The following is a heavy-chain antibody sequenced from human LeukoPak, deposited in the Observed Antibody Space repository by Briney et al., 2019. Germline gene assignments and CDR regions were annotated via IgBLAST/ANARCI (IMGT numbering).Heavy chain of an antibody. CDR1: RLTFSIYG. D-gene: IGHD1-26*01. Sequence: GGSLRLSCAASRLTFSIYGFHWVRQAPGKGLEWVAFIWYDGSNKYYADSVKGRFTISRDNSKNTLYLQMNSLRAEDTAVYYCAKDRLGAILYFDYWGQGTLVTVSS. CDR3: AKDRLGAILYFDY. CDR2: IWYDGSNK. V-gene: IGHV3-30*02. J-gene: IGHJ4*02.